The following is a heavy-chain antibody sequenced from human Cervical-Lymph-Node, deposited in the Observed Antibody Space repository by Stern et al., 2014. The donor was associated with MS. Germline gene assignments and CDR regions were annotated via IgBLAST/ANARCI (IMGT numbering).Heavy chain of an antibody. CDR3: VRGRVTGTVEDYLDY. CDR2: IIPIFDTA. J-gene: IGHJ4*02. Sequence: VQLVESGAEVKRPGSSVKVSCQVSGGTFRTYAISWVRQAPGQGLEWMGGIIPIFDTANYAQKFQGRLTMIADESTSTAYMELSSLRSEDTALYYCVRGRVTGTVEDYLDYWGQGTLVTVSS. CDR1: GGTFRTYA. V-gene: IGHV1-69*01. D-gene: IGHD1-1*01.